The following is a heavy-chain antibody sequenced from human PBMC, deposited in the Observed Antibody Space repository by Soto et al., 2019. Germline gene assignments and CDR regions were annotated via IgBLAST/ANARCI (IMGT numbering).Heavy chain of an antibody. D-gene: IGHD6-19*01. CDR2: ISTRSSII. CDR3: ARLVEHGSGWNEH. V-gene: IGHV3-11*01. CDR1: GFTFSDYW. J-gene: IGHJ4*02. Sequence: QVQLVESGGDLVKVGGSLRLSCAASGFTFSDYWMSWIRQAPEKGREWVAYISTRSSIIYYADSVKGRFTISRDEAKRSLYLQMNSLRAEETATYYCARLVEHGSGWNEHWGQGTLVTVSS.